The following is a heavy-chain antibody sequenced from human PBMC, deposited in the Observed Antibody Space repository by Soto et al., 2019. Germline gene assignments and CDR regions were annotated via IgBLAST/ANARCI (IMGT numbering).Heavy chain of an antibody. CDR3: ARGSGTGGSGSQYYYSSVDWFDP. V-gene: IGHV4-59*12. Sequence: SETLSLTCNVSGESMSSYYWSWIRQPPGKRLEWIGYIYHSGSTYYNPSLKSRVTISVDRSKNQFSLKLSSVTAADTAVYYCARGSGTGGSGSQYYYSSVDWFDPWGQGTLVNVSS. J-gene: IGHJ5*02. CDR1: GESMSSYY. CDR2: IYHSGST. D-gene: IGHD3-22*01.